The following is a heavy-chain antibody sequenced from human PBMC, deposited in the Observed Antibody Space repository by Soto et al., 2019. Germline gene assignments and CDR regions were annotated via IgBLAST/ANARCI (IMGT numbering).Heavy chain of an antibody. CDR2: ISAYNGNT. Sequence: QVQLVQSGAEVKKPGASVKVSCKASGYTFTSYGISWVRQAPGQGLEWMGWISAYNGNTNYAQKLQGRITMTTDTHTSLAYMELRSLRSKDMAVYYCARDSGNYDILTGYSRRTFALWGQGTMVTVSS. CDR3: ARDSGNYDILTGYSRRTFAL. V-gene: IGHV1-18*03. CDR1: GYTFTSYG. D-gene: IGHD3-9*01. J-gene: IGHJ3*01.